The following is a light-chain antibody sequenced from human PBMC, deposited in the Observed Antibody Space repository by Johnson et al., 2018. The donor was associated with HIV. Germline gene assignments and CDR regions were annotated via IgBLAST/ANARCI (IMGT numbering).Light chain of an antibody. CDR1: SSNIGNNY. CDR3: GTWDSSLRVGF. Sequence: QSVLTQPPSVSAAPGQKVTISCSGRSSNIGNNYVSWYQQLPGTAPKLLIYDNNKRPSGIPDRFSGSKSGTSATLGITGLQTGDEADYYCGTWDSSLRVGFVGTGTKVTV. CDR2: DNN. J-gene: IGLJ1*01. V-gene: IGLV1-51*01.